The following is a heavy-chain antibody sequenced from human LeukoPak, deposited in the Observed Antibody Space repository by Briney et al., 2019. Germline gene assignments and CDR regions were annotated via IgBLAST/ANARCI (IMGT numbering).Heavy chain of an antibody. CDR1: GFTFSSSN. Sequence: QPGRSLRLSCAPSGFTFSSSNMHWVRQSPGRGLEWVALISYDGTKTYYGESVKGRFTVSRDNSKNMLFLQMNSLSAEDTAIYYCEREWFGESNWGQGARVTVSS. CDR2: ISYDGTKT. CDR3: EREWFGESN. D-gene: IGHD3-10*01. V-gene: IGHV3-30*04. J-gene: IGHJ4*02.